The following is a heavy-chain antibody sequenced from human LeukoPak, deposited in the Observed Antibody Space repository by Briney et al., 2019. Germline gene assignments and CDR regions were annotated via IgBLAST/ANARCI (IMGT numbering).Heavy chain of an antibody. D-gene: IGHD6-6*01. V-gene: IGHV1-2*02. CDR3: ARGQNIAARHFDY. CDR1: GYTFTGYY. CDR2: INPNSGGT. J-gene: IGHJ4*02. Sequence: ASVNVSCKASGYTFTGYYMHWVRQAPGQALEWMGWINPNSGGTNYAQKFQGRVTITRDTSISTAYMELSRLRSDDTAVYYCARGQNIAARHFDYWGQGTLVTVSS.